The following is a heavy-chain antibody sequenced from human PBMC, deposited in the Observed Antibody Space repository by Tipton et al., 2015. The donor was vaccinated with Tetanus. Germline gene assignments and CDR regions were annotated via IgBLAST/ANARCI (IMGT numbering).Heavy chain of an antibody. CDR1: GGSISSSSYY. D-gene: IGHD4-17*01. Sequence: TLSLTCTVSGGSISSSSYYWGWIRQPPGKGLEWIGSIYYSGSTYYNPSLKSRVTISIDTSKNQFSLRLSSVTAADTAVYYCARDPYGDHGPFDYWGQGTLVTVSS. CDR2: IYYSGST. V-gene: IGHV4-39*07. CDR3: ARDPYGDHGPFDY. J-gene: IGHJ4*02.